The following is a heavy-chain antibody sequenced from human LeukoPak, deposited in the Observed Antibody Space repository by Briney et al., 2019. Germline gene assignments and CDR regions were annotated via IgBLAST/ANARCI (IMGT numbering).Heavy chain of an antibody. Sequence: GGSLRLSCAASGNYWMHWVRQAPGKGLVWVSHISSDGSWTGYADSVKGRFTISKDNAKNTVYLQMNNLRAEDTAVYYCVSFYETYWGRGTLVTVSS. CDR1: GNYW. CDR2: ISSDGSWT. D-gene: IGHD2-2*01. V-gene: IGHV3-74*01. CDR3: VSFYETY. J-gene: IGHJ4*02.